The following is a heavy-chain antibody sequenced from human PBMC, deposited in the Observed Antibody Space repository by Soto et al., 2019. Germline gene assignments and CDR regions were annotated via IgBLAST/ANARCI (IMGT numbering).Heavy chain of an antibody. Sequence: GGSLRLSCAASGCTFTNAWVSWVRQAPGKGLEWIGHIKSKLDGGTTDYAAPVKGRFTISRDDSKNTLYLQMNSLKIEDRAVYYCATEGFDFWGQGTLVTVSS. CDR3: ATEGFDF. CDR1: GCTFTNAW. J-gene: IGHJ4*02. V-gene: IGHV3-15*01. CDR2: IKSKLDGGTT.